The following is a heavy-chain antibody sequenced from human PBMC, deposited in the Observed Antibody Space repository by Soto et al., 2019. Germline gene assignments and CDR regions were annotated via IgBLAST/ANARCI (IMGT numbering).Heavy chain of an antibody. CDR2: VSDSGGTT. V-gene: IGHV3-23*01. D-gene: IGHD3-22*01. CDR1: GFTFSTYA. CDR3: AQRGGSGYYGAFDY. J-gene: IGHJ4*02. Sequence: GGSLRLSCAASGFTFSTYAMSWVRQAPGKGLEWVSGVSDSGGTTYYADSVKGRFTISRDNSKNTLYLQMNSLRGEDTAVYYCAQRGGSGYYGAFDYWGQGTLVTVSS.